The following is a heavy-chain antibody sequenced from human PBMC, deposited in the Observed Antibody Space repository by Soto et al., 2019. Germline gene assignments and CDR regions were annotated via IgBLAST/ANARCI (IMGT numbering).Heavy chain of an antibody. V-gene: IGHV1-3*01. CDR1: GYTFTSYA. J-gene: IGHJ4*02. Sequence: QVQLVQSGAEVKKPGASVKVSCKASGYTFTSYAMHWVRQAPGQRLEWMGWINAGNGNTKYSQKFQGRVTITRDTSASTAYMELSSLGSEDTAVYYCARATPSFFDYWGQGPLVTVSS. CDR2: INAGNGNT. CDR3: ARATPSFFDY.